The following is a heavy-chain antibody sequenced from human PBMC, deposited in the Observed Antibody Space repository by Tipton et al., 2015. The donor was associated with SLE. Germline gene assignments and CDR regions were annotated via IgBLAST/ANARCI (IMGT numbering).Heavy chain of an antibody. J-gene: IGHJ4*02. Sequence: TLSLTCTVSGGSISSYYWSWIRQPPGKGLEWIGYIYYSGSTNYNPSLKSRVTISVDTSKNQFSLKLSSVTAADTAVYYCARESDYSFDYWGQGTLVTVSS. V-gene: IGHV4-59*01. CDR3: ARESDYSFDY. CDR2: IYYSGST. CDR1: GGSISSYY.